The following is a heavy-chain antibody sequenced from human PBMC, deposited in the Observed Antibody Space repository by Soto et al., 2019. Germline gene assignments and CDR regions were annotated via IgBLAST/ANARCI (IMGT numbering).Heavy chain of an antibody. J-gene: IGHJ2*01. CDR2: INDRGSI. V-gene: IGHV4-34*01. D-gene: IGHD3-9*01. Sequence: QVQLQQWGAGPLRPLETLSLTCGVSGGSFSGYYWAWIRQSPGKGLEWIGEINDRGSIHYNPSLKIRVSISVDTSKNHYSLNLRSVTAADTAVYYCARESHDILTGPPWVWYFDLWGRGTLVTVSS. CDR3: ARESHDILTGPPWVWYFDL. CDR1: GGSFSGYY.